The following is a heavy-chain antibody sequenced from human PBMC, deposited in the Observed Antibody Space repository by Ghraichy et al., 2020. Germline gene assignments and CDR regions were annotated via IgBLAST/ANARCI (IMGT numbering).Heavy chain of an antibody. CDR1: GGSINTYY. D-gene: IGHD6-19*01. J-gene: IGHJ4*02. CDR2: IYYSGST. Sequence: SETLSLTCTVSGGSINTYYLSWIRQPPGKGLEWVGYIYYSGSTNYNPSLESRVTISVDTSKNQFSLKLSSVTAADTAVYYCARGGSGPEWLVCRYWGQGTLVTVSS. CDR3: ARGGSGPEWLVCRY. V-gene: IGHV4-59*01.